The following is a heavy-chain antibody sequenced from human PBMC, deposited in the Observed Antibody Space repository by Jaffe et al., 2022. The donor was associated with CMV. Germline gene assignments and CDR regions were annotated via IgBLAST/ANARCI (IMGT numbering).Heavy chain of an antibody. CDR3: AKDPGTMVRGVIKNYYYTGMDV. J-gene: IGHJ6*02. Sequence: EVQLLESGGDLVQLGGSLRLSCAASGFRFSSYAMSWVRQAPGKGLEWVSLISASGANIYYADSVKGRFTISRDNSRNTLYLQMNSLRADDTAVYYCAKDPGTMVRGVIKNYYYTGMDVWGQGTTVTVSS. CDR2: ISASGANI. D-gene: IGHD3-10*01. V-gene: IGHV3-23*01. CDR1: GFRFSSYA.